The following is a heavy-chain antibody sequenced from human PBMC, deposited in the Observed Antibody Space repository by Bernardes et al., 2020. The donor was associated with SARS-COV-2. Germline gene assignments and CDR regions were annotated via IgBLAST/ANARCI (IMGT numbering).Heavy chain of an antibody. V-gene: IGHV3-74*01. J-gene: IGHJ4*02. CDR3: ARGSGHYYFDY. D-gene: IGHD3-3*01. CDR2: IKGGGSAT. Sequence: GGSLRLSCTASGFTFSDYYMHWIRRVPDKGLVWVSCIKGGGSATNYAASVKGRFTISRDNARDTVYLQMNSLRGEDTAVYYCARGSGHYYFDYWGQGILLTVSS. CDR1: GFTFSDYY.